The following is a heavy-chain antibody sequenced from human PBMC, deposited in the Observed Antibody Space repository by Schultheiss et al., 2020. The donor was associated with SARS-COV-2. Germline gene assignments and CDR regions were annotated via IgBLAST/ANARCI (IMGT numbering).Heavy chain of an antibody. V-gene: IGHV3-48*01. CDR1: GFTFSSYS. CDR3: ARVAAGYYDSSGYIDY. CDR2: ISSSSSTI. J-gene: IGHJ4*02. D-gene: IGHD3-22*01. Sequence: GGSLRLSCAASGFTFSSYSMNWVRQAPGKGLEWVSYISSSSSTIYYADSVKGRFTISRDNAKNSLYLQMNSLRAEDTAVYYCARVAAGYYDSSGYIDYWGQGTLVTVSS.